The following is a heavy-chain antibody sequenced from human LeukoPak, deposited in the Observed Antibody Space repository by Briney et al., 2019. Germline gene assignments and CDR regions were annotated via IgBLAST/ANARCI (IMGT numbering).Heavy chain of an antibody. J-gene: IGHJ5*02. CDR1: GGSISSYY. Sequence: SETLSLTCTVSGGSISSYYWSWIRQPPGKGLEWIGYIYYSGSTNYNPSLKSRVTISVDTSKNQFSLKLSSVTAADTAVYYCARDRRDIVATISLGHWFDPWGQGTLVTVSS. D-gene: IGHD5-12*01. V-gene: IGHV4-59*01. CDR2: IYYSGST. CDR3: ARDRRDIVATISLGHWFDP.